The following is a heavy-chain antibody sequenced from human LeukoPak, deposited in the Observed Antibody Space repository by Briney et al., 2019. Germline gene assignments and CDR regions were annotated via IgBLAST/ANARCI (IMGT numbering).Heavy chain of an antibody. V-gene: IGHV3-23*01. CDR1: GFTFSSYA. CDR2: ISGSGGST. D-gene: IGHD3-3*01. Sequence: GGSLRPSCAASGFTFSSYAMSWVRQAPGKGLEWVSAISGSGGSTYYADSVKGRFTISRDNSKNTLYLQMNSLRAEDTAVYYCAKDLSPYYDFWSGYYTGVNLDYWGQGTLVTVSS. J-gene: IGHJ4*02. CDR3: AKDLSPYYDFWSGYYTGVNLDY.